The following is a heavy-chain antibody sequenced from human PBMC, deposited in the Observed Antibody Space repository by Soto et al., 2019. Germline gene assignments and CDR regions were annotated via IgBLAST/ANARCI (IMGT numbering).Heavy chain of an antibody. CDR3: ARAGYSDYKTDF. D-gene: IGHD4-17*01. V-gene: IGHV3-23*01. CDR2: ISAGGLSI. J-gene: IGHJ4*02. Sequence: GGSLRLSCAVSGFTFNNDAMSWVRQAPGKGLEWVSAISAGGLSIFYADSVKGRFTTSRDNSKNTLFLQMNSLRAEDTAVYYCARAGYSDYKTDFWGQGTLVTVSS. CDR1: GFTFNNDA.